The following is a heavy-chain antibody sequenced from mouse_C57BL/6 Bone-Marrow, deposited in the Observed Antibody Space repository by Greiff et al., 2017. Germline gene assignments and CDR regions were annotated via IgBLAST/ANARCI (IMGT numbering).Heavy chain of an antibody. D-gene: IGHD1-2*01. CDR3: TTASDGAWFAY. J-gene: IGHJ3*01. Sequence: VQLQQSGAELVRPGASVKLSCTASGFNIKDDYMHWVKQRPEQGLEWIGWIDPENGDTEYASQFQGKATITADTSSNTAYLQLSSLTSEGTAVYYCTTASDGAWFAYWGQGTLVTVSA. CDR2: IDPENGDT. CDR1: GFNIKDDY. V-gene: IGHV14-4*01.